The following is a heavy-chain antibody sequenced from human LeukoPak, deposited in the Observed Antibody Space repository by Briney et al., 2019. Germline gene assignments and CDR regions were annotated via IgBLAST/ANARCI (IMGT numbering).Heavy chain of an antibody. Sequence: SETLSLTCTVSGGSISSYYWSWIRQPPGKGLEWIGYIYYRGSTNYNPSLKSRVTISVDTSKNQFSLKLSSVTAADTAVYYCARDGSFYGMDVWGQGTTVTVSS. CDR3: ARDGSFYGMDV. CDR1: GGSISSYY. CDR2: IYYRGST. D-gene: IGHD3-10*01. V-gene: IGHV4-59*01. J-gene: IGHJ6*02.